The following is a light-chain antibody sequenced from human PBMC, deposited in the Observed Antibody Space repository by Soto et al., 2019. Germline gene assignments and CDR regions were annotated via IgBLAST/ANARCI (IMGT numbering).Light chain of an antibody. J-gene: IGLJ1*01. Sequence: QSALTQPASVSGSPGQSITISCTGTSSDVGGYNYVSWYQQHPGKAPKLMIYEVNNRPSGVSNRFSGSKSGNTASLTISGLQAEDEADYYCSSFTSTSTDVLGTGTKVTVL. CDR3: SSFTSTSTDV. CDR2: EVN. V-gene: IGLV2-14*01. CDR1: SSDVGGYNY.